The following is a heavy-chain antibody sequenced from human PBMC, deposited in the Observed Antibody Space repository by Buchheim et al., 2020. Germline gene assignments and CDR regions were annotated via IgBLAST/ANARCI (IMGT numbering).Heavy chain of an antibody. CDR2: INPNSGNA. Sequence: QVQLVQSGAEVKKPGASVKVSCKASGYTFTSYDINWVRQASGQGLKWMGWINPNSGNADSAQKFQGRVNMTTDTSTSTAYMELRGLRSEDTAVYYCARAGANYYDSGTYLYYFDYWGQGTL. J-gene: IGHJ4*02. CDR1: GYTFTSYD. CDR3: ARAGANYYDSGTYLYYFDY. V-gene: IGHV1-8*01. D-gene: IGHD3-10*01.